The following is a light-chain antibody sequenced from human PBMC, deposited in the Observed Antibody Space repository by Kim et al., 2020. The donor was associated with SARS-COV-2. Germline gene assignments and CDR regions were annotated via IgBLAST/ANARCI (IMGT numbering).Light chain of an antibody. V-gene: IGLV3-1*01. J-gene: IGLJ1*01. Sequence: SYELTQPPSVSVSPGQTASITRSGAQLGNKYASWYQQKPGQSPVLVIYQDTKRPSGIPERFSGSTSGNTATLTISGTQAMDEADYYCQAWDSSTEVFGTGTKVTVL. CDR2: QDT. CDR3: QAWDSSTEV. CDR1: QLGNKY.